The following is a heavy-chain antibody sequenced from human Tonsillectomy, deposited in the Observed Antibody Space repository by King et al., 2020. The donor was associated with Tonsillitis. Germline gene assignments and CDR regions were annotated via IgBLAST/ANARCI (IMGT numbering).Heavy chain of an antibody. V-gene: IGHV3-30*18. D-gene: IGHD3-10*01. CDR2: ISYDGSNK. J-gene: IGHJ4*02. CDR1: GFTFSDYG. CDR3: AKDYYGSGSYYPIDY. Sequence: VQLVESGGGVVQPGRSLRLSCAASGFTFSDYGMHWVRQAPGKGLEWVALISYDGSNKYYADSVKGRFTISRDNSKNTLYLQMNNLRAEDTAVYYYAKDYYGSGSYYPIDYWGQGTLVTVSS.